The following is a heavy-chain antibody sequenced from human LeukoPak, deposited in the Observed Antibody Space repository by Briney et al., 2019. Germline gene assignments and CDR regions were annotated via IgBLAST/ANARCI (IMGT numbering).Heavy chain of an antibody. Sequence: GASVKVSCKASGYTFTSYGISWVRQAPGQGLEWMGWISAYNGNTNYAQKHQGRVTMTTDTSTSTAYMELRSLRSDDTAVYYCARGLRRIAAAGTLDAFDIWGQGTMVTVSS. J-gene: IGHJ3*02. CDR1: GYTFTSYG. CDR3: ARGLRRIAAAGTLDAFDI. V-gene: IGHV1-18*01. CDR2: ISAYNGNT. D-gene: IGHD6-13*01.